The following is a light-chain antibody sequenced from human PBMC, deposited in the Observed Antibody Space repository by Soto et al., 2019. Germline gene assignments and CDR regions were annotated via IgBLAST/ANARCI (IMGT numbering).Light chain of an antibody. CDR3: QQFGSSPLT. J-gene: IGKJ4*01. Sequence: EIVLTQSPGTLSLSPGERATLSCRASQNFSSSYLAWYQQKPGQAPRLLIYGASTRATGIPDRFSGSGSGTNFTLTTNRLEPEDFAVYYCQQFGSSPLTYGGGTKVEIK. V-gene: IGKV3-20*01. CDR2: GAS. CDR1: QNFSSSY.